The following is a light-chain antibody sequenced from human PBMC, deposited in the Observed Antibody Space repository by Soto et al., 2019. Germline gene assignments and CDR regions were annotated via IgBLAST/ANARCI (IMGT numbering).Light chain of an antibody. J-gene: IGLJ1*01. CDR2: DVR. CDR3: CSYAGSRYV. V-gene: IGLV2-11*01. Sequence: QSALTQPRSVSGSPGQSVTISCTGTSSDVGGYNYVSWYQQHPGKTPKLMIYDVRKRPSGVPDRFSGSKSGNTASLTISGLQAGDEADYYCCSYAGSRYVFGTGTKLTVL. CDR1: SSDVGGYNY.